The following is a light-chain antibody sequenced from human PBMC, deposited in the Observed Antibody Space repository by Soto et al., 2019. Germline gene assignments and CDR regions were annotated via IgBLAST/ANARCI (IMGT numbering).Light chain of an antibody. Sequence: QSALTQPASVSGSPGQSITISCTGTSSDVGSYNLVSWYQQHPGKAPKLMIYEGSKRPSGVSNRFSGSKSGNTASLTISGLQAEDEADYSCCSHAGSSTAVVFGGGTKLTVL. CDR1: SSDVGSYNL. CDR2: EGS. CDR3: CSHAGSSTAVV. V-gene: IGLV2-23*01. J-gene: IGLJ2*01.